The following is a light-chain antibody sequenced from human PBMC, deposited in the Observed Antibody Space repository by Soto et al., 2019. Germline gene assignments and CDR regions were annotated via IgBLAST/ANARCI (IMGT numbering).Light chain of an antibody. CDR3: SSYTSSSTLV. CDR2: EVS. J-gene: IGLJ2*01. V-gene: IGLV2-14*01. CDR1: SSDVGDFDC. Sequence: HSVLTQPASVSGSPGQSITISCTGTSSDVGDFDCVSWYQQHPGKAPKLMIYEVSDRPSGVSNRFSGSKSGDTASLTISGLQAEDEADYYCSSYTSSSTLVFGGGTKVTVL.